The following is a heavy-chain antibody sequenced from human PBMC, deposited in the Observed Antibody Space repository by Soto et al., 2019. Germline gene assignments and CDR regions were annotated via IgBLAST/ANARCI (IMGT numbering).Heavy chain of an antibody. CDR3: ARVRDLRGYSYGYWFDP. Sequence: PSLTCTVSGGSISSYYWSWIRQPPGKGLEWIGYIYYSGSTNYNPSLKSRVTISVDTSKNQFSLKLSSVTAADTAVYYCARVRDLRGYSYGYWFDPWGQGTLVTVSS. CDR2: IYYSGST. D-gene: IGHD5-18*01. J-gene: IGHJ5*02. V-gene: IGHV4-59*01. CDR1: GGSISSYY.